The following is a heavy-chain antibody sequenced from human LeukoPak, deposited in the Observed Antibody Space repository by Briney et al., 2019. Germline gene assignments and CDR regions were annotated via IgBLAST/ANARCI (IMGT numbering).Heavy chain of an antibody. CDR2: ISYDGSNK. J-gene: IGHJ4*02. D-gene: IGHD1-26*01. CDR1: GFTFSSYA. V-gene: IGHV3-30*04. Sequence: GGSLRLSCAASGFTFSSYAMHWVRQAPGKGLEWVAVISYDGSNKYYADSVKGRFTISRDNSKSTLYLQMNSLRAEDTAVYYCARAGGSYLDYWGQGTLVTVSS. CDR3: ARAGGSYLDY.